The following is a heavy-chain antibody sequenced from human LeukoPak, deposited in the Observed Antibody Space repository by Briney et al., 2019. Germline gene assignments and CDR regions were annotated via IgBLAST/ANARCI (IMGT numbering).Heavy chain of an antibody. CDR1: GGSFSGYY. D-gene: IGHD2-15*01. CDR3: ARGGVVVVVAATTKWFDP. J-gene: IGHJ5*02. Sequence: SETLSLTCAVYGGSFSGYYWSWIRQPPGKGLEWIGEINHSGSTNYNPSLKSRVTISVDTSKHQFSLKLSSVTAADTAVYYWARGGVVVVVAATTKWFDPWGQGTLVTVSS. V-gene: IGHV4-34*01. CDR2: INHSGST.